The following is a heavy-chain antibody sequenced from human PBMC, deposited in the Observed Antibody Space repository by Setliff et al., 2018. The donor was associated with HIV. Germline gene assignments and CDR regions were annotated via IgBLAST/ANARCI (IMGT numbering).Heavy chain of an antibody. CDR3: LRGYTYGDGGVDY. V-gene: IGHV3-49*04. Sequence: GGSLRLSCVTSGFTFGDFALNWVRQAPGRGLEWVGFISSEDDGGTTEYGASVKGRFTISRDDSRSTVYLQMNSLKIEDTGFYFCLRGYTYGDGGVDYWGQGTLVTVSS. CDR2: ISSEDDGGTT. D-gene: IGHD5-18*01. CDR1: GFTFGDFA. J-gene: IGHJ4*02.